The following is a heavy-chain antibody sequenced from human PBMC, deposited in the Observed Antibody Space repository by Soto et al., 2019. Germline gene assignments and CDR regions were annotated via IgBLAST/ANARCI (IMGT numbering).Heavy chain of an antibody. Sequence: QVQLQESGPGLVKPSQTLSLTCTVSGGSIRSGGYYWSWIRQHPGKGLEWIGYIYYSGSTYYNPSLKSRVTISVDTSKNQFSLKLSSVTAADTAVYYCARDGDYYGSGNWFDPWGQGTLVTVSS. J-gene: IGHJ5*02. D-gene: IGHD3-10*01. CDR3: ARDGDYYGSGNWFDP. CDR2: IYYSGST. CDR1: GGSIRSGGYY. V-gene: IGHV4-31*03.